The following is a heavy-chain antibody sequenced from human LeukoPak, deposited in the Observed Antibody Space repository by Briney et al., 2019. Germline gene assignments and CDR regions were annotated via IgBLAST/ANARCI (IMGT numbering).Heavy chain of an antibody. V-gene: IGHV3-48*01. J-gene: IGHJ6*02. D-gene: IGHD3-22*01. CDR2: ISSSSSTI. Sequence: PGRSLRLSCAASGFTFSSYSMNWVRQAPGKGLEWVSYISSSSSTIYYADSVKGRFTISRDNAKNSLYLQMNSLRAEDTAVYYCAREVSSGYIYGMDVWGQGTTVTVSS. CDR1: GFTFSSYS. CDR3: AREVSSGYIYGMDV.